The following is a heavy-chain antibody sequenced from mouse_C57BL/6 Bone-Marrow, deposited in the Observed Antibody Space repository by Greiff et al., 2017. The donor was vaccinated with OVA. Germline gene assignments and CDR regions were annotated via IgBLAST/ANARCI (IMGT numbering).Heavy chain of an antibody. V-gene: IGHV1-22*01. CDR2: INPNNGGT. Sequence: VHLVESGPELVKPGASVKMSCKASGYTFTDYNMHWVKQSHGKSLEWIGYINPNNGGTSYNQKFKGKATLTVNKSSSTAYMELRSLTSEDSAVYYCARWHYGSSYDLDWYFDVWGTGTTVTVSS. CDR3: ARWHYGSSYDLDWYFDV. D-gene: IGHD1-1*01. J-gene: IGHJ1*03. CDR1: GYTFTDYN.